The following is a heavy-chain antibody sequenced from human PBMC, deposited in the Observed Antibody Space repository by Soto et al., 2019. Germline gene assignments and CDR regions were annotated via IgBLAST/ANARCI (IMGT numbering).Heavy chain of an antibody. V-gene: IGHV1-46*01. J-gene: IGHJ4*02. CDR3: ARALPRYIGGLMMYFDS. CDR1: GYTFTSYY. CDR2: ITPSDGSR. Sequence: QVQLVQSGAEVRKPGASVKVSCKASGYTFTSYYLHWVRQAPGQGLERMGMITPSDGSRTYAQEFQGRVTMTRDTSTSTVYMDMSSLRSEDTAVYYCARALPRYIGGLMMYFDSWGQGTLVTVSS. D-gene: IGHD3-16*01.